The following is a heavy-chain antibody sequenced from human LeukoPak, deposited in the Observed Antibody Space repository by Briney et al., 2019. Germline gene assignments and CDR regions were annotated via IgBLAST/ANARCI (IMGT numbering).Heavy chain of an antibody. CDR3: AREVIRVGVVPAAIYYFDY. D-gene: IGHD2-2*01. CDR2: IIPILGIA. J-gene: IGHJ4*02. V-gene: IGHV1-69*04. CDR1: GYNFTNYG. Sequence: SVKVSCKASGYNFTNYGISWVRQAPGQGLEWMGRIIPILGIANYAQKFQGRVTITADKSTSTAYMELSSLRSEDTAVYYCAREVIRVGVVPAAIYYFDYWGQGTLVTVSS.